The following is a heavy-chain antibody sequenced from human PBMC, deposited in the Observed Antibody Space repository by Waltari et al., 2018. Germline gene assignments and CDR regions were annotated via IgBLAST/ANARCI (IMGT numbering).Heavy chain of an antibody. CDR3: ATIFGAAFDY. V-gene: IGHV4-38-2*02. D-gene: IGHD3-3*01. J-gene: IGHJ4*02. CDR1: GYSIIDGYY. CDR2: IYHSGTT. Sequence: QVQLKESGPGLVLPSETLSPPCTVSGYSIIDGYYWAWIRQSPDKGLEWIGNIYHSGTTSYNLSLKSRVTISVDTSKNQFSLRLISMTAADTAVYYCATIFGAAFDYWGQGIPVAVSS.